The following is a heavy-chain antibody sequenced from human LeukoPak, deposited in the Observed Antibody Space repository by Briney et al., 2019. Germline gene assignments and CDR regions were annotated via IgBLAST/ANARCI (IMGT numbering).Heavy chain of an antibody. CDR2: IYYSGNT. D-gene: IGHD2/OR15-2a*01. J-gene: IGHJ4*02. Sequence: SETLSLTCTVSGGSISSDYWIWIRQPPGKGLEWIGYIYYSGNTNYNPSLQSRVTISVDTSENQFSLRLSSLTAADTAVYYCARAFPWAYYFDYWGQGTLVTVSS. CDR1: GGSISSDY. CDR3: ARAFPWAYYFDY. V-gene: IGHV4-59*08.